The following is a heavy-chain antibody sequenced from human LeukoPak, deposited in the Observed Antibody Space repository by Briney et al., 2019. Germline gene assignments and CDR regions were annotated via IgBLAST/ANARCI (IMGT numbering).Heavy chain of an antibody. CDR2: ISHDATE. D-gene: IGHD5-18*01. CDR3: TRTGLGYSLGNGLDA. Sequence: GGSLRLSCAASGFTIIGYAMYWVRQAPGKGLEFVASISHDATERYRESVKGRFTISRDTSKNTVYLQMNTLRAEDSALYYCTRTGLGYSLGNGLDAWGQGTQVIVSS. CDR1: GFTIIGYA. V-gene: IGHV3-30*04. J-gene: IGHJ5*02.